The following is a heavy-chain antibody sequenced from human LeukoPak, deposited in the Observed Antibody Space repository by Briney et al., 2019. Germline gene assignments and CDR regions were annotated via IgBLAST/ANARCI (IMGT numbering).Heavy chain of an antibody. CDR1: GGSFSGYY. J-gene: IGHJ6*04. V-gene: IGHV4-34*01. CDR3: ARSCPVLRYSLGMDV. D-gene: IGHD2-15*01. Sequence: PSETLSLTCAVYGGSFSGYYWSWIRQPPGKGLEWIGEINHSGSTNYNPSLKSRVTISVDTPKNQFSLKLSSVTAADTAVYYCARSCPVLRYSLGMDVWGKGTTVTVSS. CDR2: INHSGST.